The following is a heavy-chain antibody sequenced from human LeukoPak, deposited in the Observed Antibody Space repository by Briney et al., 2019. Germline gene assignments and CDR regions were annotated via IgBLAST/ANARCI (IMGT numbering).Heavy chain of an antibody. D-gene: IGHD4-11*01. CDR3: ARGRRVGVTTSLRYYYYGMDI. CDR2: INHSGST. J-gene: IGHJ6*01. V-gene: IGHV4-34*01. Sequence: SETLSLTCAVYGGSFSGYYWSWIRQPPGKGLEWIGEINHSGSTNYNPSLKSRVTISVDTSKNQFSLKLSPVTAADTAVYYCARGRRVGVTTSLRYYYYGMDIWGKGATGTVSS. CDR1: GGSFSGYY.